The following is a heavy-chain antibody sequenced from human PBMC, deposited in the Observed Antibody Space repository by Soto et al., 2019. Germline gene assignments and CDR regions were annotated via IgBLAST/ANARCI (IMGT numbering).Heavy chain of an antibody. V-gene: IGHV3-30*18. CDR3: AKGGSFYGRGYCDY. D-gene: IGHD1-26*01. Sequence: QVQLVESGGGVVQPGRSLRLSCEASGFSFSSYAMHWVRQAPGKGLEWVAVISYDGSNEYYADSVKGRFTISRDNSKNTVYLQMNSMRVEDTAVYYCAKGGSFYGRGYCDYWGQGTLVTVSS. CDR2: ISYDGSNE. CDR1: GFSFSSYA. J-gene: IGHJ4*02.